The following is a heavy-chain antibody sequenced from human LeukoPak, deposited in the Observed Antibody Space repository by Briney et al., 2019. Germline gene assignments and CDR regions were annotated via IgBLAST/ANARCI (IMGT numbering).Heavy chain of an antibody. V-gene: IGHV3-43D*03. CDR1: GFTFDDYA. CDR3: AKDGEGYCSSTSCYLLDY. CDR2: ISWDGGST. D-gene: IGHD2-2*01. J-gene: IGHJ4*02. Sequence: PRGSLRLSCAASGFTFDDYAMHWVRQAPGKGLEWVSLISWDGGSTYYADSVKGRFTISRDNSKNSLYLQMNSLRAEDTALYYCAKDGEGYCSSTSCYLLDYWGQGTLVTVSS.